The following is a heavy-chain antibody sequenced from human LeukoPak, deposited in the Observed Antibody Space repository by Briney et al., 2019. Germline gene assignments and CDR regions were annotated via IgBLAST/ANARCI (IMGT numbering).Heavy chain of an antibody. J-gene: IGHJ4*02. D-gene: IGHD3-3*01. CDR3: ARSVDYDFWSEDIGLEY. V-gene: IGHV3-11*04. Sequence: KPGGSLRLSCAASGFTVSSNYMSWIRQAPGKGLEWVSYISSSGSTIYYADSVKGRFTISRDNAKNSLYLQMNSLRAEDTAVYYCARSVDYDFWSEDIGLEYWGQGTLVTVSS. CDR1: GFTVSSNY. CDR2: ISSSGSTI.